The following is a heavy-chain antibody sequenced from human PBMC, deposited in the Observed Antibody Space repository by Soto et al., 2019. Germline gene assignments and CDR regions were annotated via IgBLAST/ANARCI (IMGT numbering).Heavy chain of an antibody. J-gene: IGHJ5*02. D-gene: IGHD1-1*01. CDR1: GYTFTSNW. V-gene: IGHV5-51*01. CDR3: ARPGTTDT. Sequence: LKISCRGSGYTFTSNWIGWVRQMPGKGLEWMGVIYPADSDTRYNPSFQGQVTISADKSITTAYLQWSSLKASDSAMYYCARPGTTDTWGQGTLVTVSS. CDR2: IYPADSDT.